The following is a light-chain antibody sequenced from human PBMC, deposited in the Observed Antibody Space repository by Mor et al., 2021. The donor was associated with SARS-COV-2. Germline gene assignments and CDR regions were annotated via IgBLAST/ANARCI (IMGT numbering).Light chain of an antibody. Sequence: SNDVGGYNYVSWYQQHPGKAPKFIIFDVTHRSSGVPDRFSGSKSGNTASLTISGLQAEDEADYYCCSYAGSCGGTHYVFGT. CDR2: DVT. J-gene: IGLJ1*01. CDR1: SNDVGGYNY. V-gene: IGLV2-11*03. CDR3: CSYAGSCGGTHYV.